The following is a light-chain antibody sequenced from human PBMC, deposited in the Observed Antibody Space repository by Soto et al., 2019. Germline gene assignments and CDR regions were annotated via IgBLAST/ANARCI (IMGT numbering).Light chain of an antibody. CDR2: GAS. J-gene: IGKJ2*01. V-gene: IGKV3-15*01. CDR1: QSVSRD. Sequence: EIVLTQSPGTLSVSPGERATLSCRASQSVSRDLAWYQHKPGQGPRLLFYGASSRATDVPARFSGSGSGTEFTLTISSLQSEDFAVYYCQQYNNWPRTFGQGTKLEIK. CDR3: QQYNNWPRT.